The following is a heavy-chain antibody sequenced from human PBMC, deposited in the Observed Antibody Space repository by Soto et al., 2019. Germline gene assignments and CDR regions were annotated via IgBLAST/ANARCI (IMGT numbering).Heavy chain of an antibody. CDR1: GGSVSSGGYY. CDR2: ISYSGST. J-gene: IGHJ6*02. CDR3: ARALPSYYYYGMDV. V-gene: IGHV4-31*03. Sequence: QVQLQESGPGLMKPSQTLSLTCTVSGGSVSSGGYYWSWIRQHPGKGLEWIGYISYSGSTYYNPSLKSRPTISVDTSKNQCSLKLSSVTAADTAVYYCARALPSYYYYGMDVWGQGTTVTVSS.